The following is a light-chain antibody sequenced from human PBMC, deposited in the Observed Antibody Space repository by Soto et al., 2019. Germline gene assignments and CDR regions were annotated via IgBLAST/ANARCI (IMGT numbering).Light chain of an antibody. CDR2: DAS. J-gene: IGKJ4*01. CDR3: QQRSNWPFT. CDR1: XXXXXY. V-gene: IGKV3-11*01. Sequence: EIVLTQSPAXXXLSPXEXXXXXXRASXXXXXYLAWYQQKPGQAPRLLIYDASNRATGIPARFSGSGSGTDFTLTISSLEPEDFAVYYCQQRSNWPFTFGGGTKVEIK.